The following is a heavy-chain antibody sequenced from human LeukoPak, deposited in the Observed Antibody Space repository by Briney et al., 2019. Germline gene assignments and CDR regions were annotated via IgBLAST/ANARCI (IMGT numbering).Heavy chain of an antibody. J-gene: IGHJ6*02. V-gene: IGHV4-30-2*01. D-gene: IGHD3-9*01. CDR2: INHSGST. CDR1: GGSISSGGYY. CDR3: ARGEVERYFDWARWGYYGMDV. Sequence: SQTLSLTCTVSGGSISSGGYYWSWIRQPPGKGLEWIGEINHSGSTNYNPSLKSRVTISVDTSKNQFSLKLSSVTAADTAVYYCARGEVERYFDWARWGYYGMDVWGQGTTVTVSS.